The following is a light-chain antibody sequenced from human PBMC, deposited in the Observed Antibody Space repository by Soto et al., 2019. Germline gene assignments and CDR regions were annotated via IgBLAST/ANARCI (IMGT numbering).Light chain of an antibody. CDR1: QSINTW. J-gene: IGKJ1*01. Sequence: DIQLTQSPSTLSASVGDRVTLTCRASQSINTWLAWYQQKPGKAPSLLICDASSLESGVPSRFSGRGAGTEFTLIISSLQPEDCATYFCQEYSSKFRTFGHGTKVEI. CDR3: QEYSSKFRT. CDR2: DAS. V-gene: IGKV1-5*01.